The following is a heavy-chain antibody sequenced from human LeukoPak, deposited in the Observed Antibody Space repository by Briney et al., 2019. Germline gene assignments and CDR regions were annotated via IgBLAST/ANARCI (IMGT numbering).Heavy chain of an antibody. CDR2: IIPIFGTA. J-gene: IGHJ4*02. CDR1: GGTLSSYA. CDR3: ARDPHYDILTCYYKGGFVY. V-gene: IGHV1-69*01. D-gene: IGHD3-9*01. Sequence: GSSVKVSCKASGGTLSSYAISWVRHAPGQGLEWMGGIIPIFGTANYAQKFQGRVTITADESTSTAYMELSSLRSEDTAVYYCARDPHYDILTCYYKGGFVYWGQGTLVTVSS.